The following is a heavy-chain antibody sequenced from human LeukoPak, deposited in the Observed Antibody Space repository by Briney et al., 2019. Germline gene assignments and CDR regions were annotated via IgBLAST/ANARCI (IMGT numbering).Heavy chain of an antibody. CDR3: ARVSSSWYPDY. Sequence: ASVKVSCKASGYTFTSYDINWVRQATGQGLEWMGWMNPNSGNTGYAQKFQGRVTITRNTSISTAYMELSSLRSEDTAVYYSARVSSSWYPDYWGQGTLVTVSS. V-gene: IGHV1-8*03. CDR1: GYTFTSYD. D-gene: IGHD6-13*01. CDR2: MNPNSGNT. J-gene: IGHJ4*02.